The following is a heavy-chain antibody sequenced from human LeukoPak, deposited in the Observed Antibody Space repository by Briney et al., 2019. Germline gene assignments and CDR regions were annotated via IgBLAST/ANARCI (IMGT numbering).Heavy chain of an antibody. D-gene: IGHD3-10*01. CDR1: GFSLSTSGVG. J-gene: IGHJ4*02. CDR2: IYWDDDK. Sequence: SGPTLVKPTQTLTLTCTFSGFSLSTSGVGVGWIRQPPGKALEWLALIYWDDDKRYSPSLKSRLTITKDTSKNQVVLTMTNMDPVDTATYYCAHCLSITMVRGPSYYFDYWGLGTLVTVSS. CDR3: AHCLSITMVRGPSYYFDY. V-gene: IGHV2-5*02.